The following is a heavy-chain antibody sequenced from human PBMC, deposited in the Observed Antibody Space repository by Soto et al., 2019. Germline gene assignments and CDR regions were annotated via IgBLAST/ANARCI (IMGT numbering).Heavy chain of an antibody. Sequence: EVQLLESGGGLVQPGGSLRLSCAASGFTFSSYAMSWVRQAPGKGLEWVSAISGSGGSTYYADSVKGRFTISRDNSKNTRYLQMNSLRDGDTAVYYCAKPSRYGMDVGGQGTTVTVSS. CDR2: ISGSGGST. CDR3: AKPSRYGMDV. J-gene: IGHJ6*02. V-gene: IGHV3-23*01. CDR1: GFTFSSYA.